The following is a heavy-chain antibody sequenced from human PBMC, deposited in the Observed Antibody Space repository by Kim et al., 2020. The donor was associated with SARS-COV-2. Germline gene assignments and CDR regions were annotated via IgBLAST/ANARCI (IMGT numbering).Heavy chain of an antibody. Sequence: ASVKVSCKALGYTFSNFGISWVRQAPGQGLEWMGWSSTYDGNTNYAQKFQARVTMTTDTSTATAYLELRSLRFDDTAVYYCTRDILTHYDSAGFDLWGQG. V-gene: IGHV1-18*01. D-gene: IGHD3-22*01. J-gene: IGHJ4*02. CDR3: TRDILTHYDSAGFDL. CDR2: SSTYDGNT. CDR1: GYTFSNFG.